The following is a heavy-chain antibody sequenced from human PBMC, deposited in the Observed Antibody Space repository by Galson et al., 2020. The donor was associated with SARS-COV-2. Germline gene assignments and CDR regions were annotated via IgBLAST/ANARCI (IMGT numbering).Heavy chain of an antibody. CDR1: GYSFVNYG. CDR3: ARVLRLSDGYKAADFFDI. Sequence: ASVKVSCKASGYSFVNYGITWVRQAPGQGLEWMGWINAYTGHTAYAQKFQSRVTMTPDTSTSTAYMELRSLTSDDTAIFYCARVLRLSDGYKAADFFDIWGQGTMVTVSS. J-gene: IGHJ3*02. V-gene: IGHV1-18*01. D-gene: IGHD5-12*01. CDR2: INAYTGHT.